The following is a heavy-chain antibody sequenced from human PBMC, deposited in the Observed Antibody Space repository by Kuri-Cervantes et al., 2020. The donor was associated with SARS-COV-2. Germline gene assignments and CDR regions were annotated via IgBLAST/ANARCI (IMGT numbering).Heavy chain of an antibody. Sequence: LSLTCAASGFTFDDYAMHWVRQAPGKGLEWVSGISWNSGSIGYADSVKGRFTISRDNSKNTLYLQMNSLRAEDTAVYYCAKTNSSSWYYYYYYMDVWGKGTTVTVSS. V-gene: IGHV3-9*01. J-gene: IGHJ6*03. CDR3: AKTNSSSWYYYYYYMDV. CDR2: ISWNSGSI. D-gene: IGHD6-13*01. CDR1: GFTFDDYA.